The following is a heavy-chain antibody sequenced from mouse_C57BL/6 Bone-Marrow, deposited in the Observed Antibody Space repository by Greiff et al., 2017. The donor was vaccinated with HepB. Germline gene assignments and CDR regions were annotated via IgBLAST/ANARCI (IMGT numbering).Heavy chain of an antibody. CDR2: IDPENGDT. V-gene: IGHV14-4*01. Sequence: VQLQQSGAELVRPGASVKLSCTASGFNIKDDYMHWVKQRPEQGLEWIGWIDPENGDTEYASKFQGKATITADTSSNTAYLQLSRLTSEDTAVYYCTRIYDGYSQGAMDYWGQGTSVTVSS. D-gene: IGHD2-3*01. J-gene: IGHJ4*01. CDR1: GFNIKDDY. CDR3: TRIYDGYSQGAMDY.